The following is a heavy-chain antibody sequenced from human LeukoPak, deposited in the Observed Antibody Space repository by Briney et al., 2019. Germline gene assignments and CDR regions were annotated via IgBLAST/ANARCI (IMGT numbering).Heavy chain of an antibody. CDR1: GGSISSYY. D-gene: IGHD2-15*01. CDR3: ARHGLPAVVVVAATDNWFDP. Sequence: SETLSLICTVSGGSISSYYWSWIRQPPGKGLEWIGYIYTSGSTNYNPSLKSRVTISVDTSKNQFSLKLSSVTAADTAVYYCARHGLPAVVVVAATDNWFDPWGQGTLVTVSS. J-gene: IGHJ5*02. V-gene: IGHV4-4*09. CDR2: IYTSGST.